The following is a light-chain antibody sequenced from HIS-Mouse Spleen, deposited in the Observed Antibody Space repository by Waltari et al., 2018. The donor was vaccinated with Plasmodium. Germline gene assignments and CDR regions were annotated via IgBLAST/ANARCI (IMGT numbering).Light chain of an antibody. CDR1: RSDVVGYNY. CDR2: EVS. CDR3: SSYAGSNNLV. Sequence: QSALTQPPPASGSPGQSVTIPCTGPRSDVVGYNYVSWYQQHPGKAHKLMIYEVSKRPYGVPDRFSGSKSGNTASLTVSGLQAEDEADYYCSSYAGSNNLVFGTGTKVTVL. V-gene: IGLV2-8*01. J-gene: IGLJ1*01.